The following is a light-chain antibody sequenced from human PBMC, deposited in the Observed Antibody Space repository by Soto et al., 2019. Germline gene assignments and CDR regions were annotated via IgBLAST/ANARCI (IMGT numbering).Light chain of an antibody. J-gene: IGKJ1*01. CDR2: DTF. CDR3: QQSFTTPWT. CDR1: ESIRNE. Sequence: DIQMTQSPSSLAASLGDRVTITCRPSESIRNELNWFQKRPGKAPRLLIYDTFTLQSGVSSRFSGSVSGTEFSLTINSLQAGDSAIYYFQQSFTTPWTLGQGTKVEI. V-gene: IGKV1-39*01.